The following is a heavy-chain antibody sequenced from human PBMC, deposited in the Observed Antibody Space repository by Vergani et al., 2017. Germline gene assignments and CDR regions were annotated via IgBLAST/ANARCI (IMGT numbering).Heavy chain of an antibody. D-gene: IGHD6-19*01. CDR1: GGSFSGYY. J-gene: IGHJ4*02. CDR3: ARRYSSGCLGY. Sequence: QVQLRQWGAGLLKPSETLSLTCAVYGGSFSGYYWSWIRQPPGKGLEWIGEINHSGNTNYNPSLKSRGTISVDTSKNQFSLKLSSVTAADTAVYYCARRYSSGCLGYWGQGTLVTVSS. CDR2: INHSGNT. V-gene: IGHV4-34*01.